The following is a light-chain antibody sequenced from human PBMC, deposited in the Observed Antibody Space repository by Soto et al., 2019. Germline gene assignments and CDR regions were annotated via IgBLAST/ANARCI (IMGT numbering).Light chain of an antibody. J-gene: IGKJ4*02. Sequence: DIQMTQSPSFVSASVGDTVTITCRASQDISKWLAWYQQKPGKAPTFLIFAASNLHSGVPSRFRGSGSGTDFTLTISSLQPEDFASYYCQQADTLPLTVGGGTKVEIK. CDR1: QDISKW. V-gene: IGKV1-12*01. CDR3: QQADTLPLT. CDR2: AAS.